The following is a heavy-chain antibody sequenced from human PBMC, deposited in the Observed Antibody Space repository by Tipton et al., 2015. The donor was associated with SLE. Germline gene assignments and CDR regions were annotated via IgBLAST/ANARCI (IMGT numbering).Heavy chain of an antibody. D-gene: IGHD4/OR15-4a*01. V-gene: IGHV3-74*01. CDR3: ARDHGAKAQIYHYYGMDV. J-gene: IGHJ6*02. CDR1: GFSLSRHW. Sequence: GSLRLSCAASGFSLSRHWMHWVRQAPGKGLLWVSRINPDGTTTSYADSVKGRFIISRDNAKNELSLQINSLRAEDTAVYYCARDHGAKAQIYHYYGMDVWGQGTTVIVSS. CDR2: INPDGTTT.